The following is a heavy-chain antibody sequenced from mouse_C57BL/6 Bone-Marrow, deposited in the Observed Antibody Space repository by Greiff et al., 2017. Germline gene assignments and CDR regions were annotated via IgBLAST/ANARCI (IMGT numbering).Heavy chain of an antibody. Sequence: QVQLQQPGAELVKPGASVKMSCKASGYTFTSYWITWVKQRPGQGLEWIGDIYPGSGSTNYNEKFKSKATMPVDTSSSTAYMQLSSLTSEDSAVYYCARPYYSNYWYVDVWGTGTTVTVSS. CDR3: ARPYYSNYWYVDV. CDR1: GYTFTSYW. D-gene: IGHD2-5*01. V-gene: IGHV1-55*01. CDR2: IYPGSGST. J-gene: IGHJ1*03.